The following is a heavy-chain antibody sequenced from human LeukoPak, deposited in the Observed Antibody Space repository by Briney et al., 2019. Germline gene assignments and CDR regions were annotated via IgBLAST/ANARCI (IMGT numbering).Heavy chain of an antibody. CDR1: GYTFTSYG. CDR3: ARERSGLITMVRSYGMDV. J-gene: IGHJ6*02. Sequence: GASVTVSCKASGYTFTSYGISWVRQAPGQGLEWMGWISAYNGNTNYAQKLQGRVTITTDTSTSTAYMELRSLRSDDTAVYYCARERSGLITMVRSYGMDVWGQGTTVTVSS. V-gene: IGHV1-18*01. D-gene: IGHD3-10*01. CDR2: ISAYNGNT.